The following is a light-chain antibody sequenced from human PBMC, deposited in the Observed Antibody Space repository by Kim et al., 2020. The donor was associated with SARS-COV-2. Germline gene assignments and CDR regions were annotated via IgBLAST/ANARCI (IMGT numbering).Light chain of an antibody. CDR2: CAS. CDR1: QSVSSSY. J-gene: IGKJ2*01. V-gene: IGKV3-20*01. Sequence: EIVLTQSPGTLSLSPGERATLSCRASQSVSSSYLAWYQQKPGQAPRLLIYCASSRATGIPDRFSGSGSGTDFTLTISRLEPEDFAVYYCQQYGSSPPNTFGQGTKLEI. CDR3: QQYGSSPPNT.